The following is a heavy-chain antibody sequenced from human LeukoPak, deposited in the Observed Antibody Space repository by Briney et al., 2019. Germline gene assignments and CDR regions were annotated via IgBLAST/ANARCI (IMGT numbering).Heavy chain of an antibody. CDR2: INPYSGGT. D-gene: IGHD3-22*01. CDR3: ARGSRIYYFDSSGYLHYMDV. Sequence: ASVKVSCKASGYTFTDYYLQWVRQAPGQGLEWMGWINPYSGGTNYAQKFQGRVTMTRDTSITTGYMELTSLTSDDTAVYYCARGSRIYYFDSSGYLHYMDVWGKGTTVTISS. CDR1: GYTFTDYY. V-gene: IGHV1-2*02. J-gene: IGHJ6*03.